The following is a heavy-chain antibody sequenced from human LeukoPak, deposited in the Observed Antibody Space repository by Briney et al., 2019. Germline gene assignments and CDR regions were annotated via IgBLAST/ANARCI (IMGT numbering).Heavy chain of an antibody. D-gene: IGHD2/OR15-2a*01. CDR3: ARGPTRANSSDY. CDR1: GFTFSSYA. Sequence: GRSLRLSCAASGFTFSSYAMHWVRQAPGKGLEGVANIKQDGSEKYYVDSVKGRFTISRDNAKNCLYLQMNSLRAEDTAVYYCARGPTRANSSDYWGQGTLVTVSS. J-gene: IGHJ4*02. CDR2: IKQDGSEK. V-gene: IGHV3-7*01.